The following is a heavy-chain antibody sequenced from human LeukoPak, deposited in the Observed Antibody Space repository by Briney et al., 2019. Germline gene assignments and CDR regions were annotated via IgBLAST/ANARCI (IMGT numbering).Heavy chain of an antibody. CDR1: GGSVSSNNYQ. CDR2: IYHSGST. D-gene: IGHD5-18*01. CDR3: ASFPDAQLLLRY. Sequence: SETLSLTCTVSGGSVSSNNYQWNWIRQPPGKGLEWIGDIYHSGSTNYNPSLKSRVTISVDTSKNQFSLKLSSVTAADTAVYYCASFPDAQLLLRYWGQGTPVTVSS. V-gene: IGHV4-61*01. J-gene: IGHJ4*02.